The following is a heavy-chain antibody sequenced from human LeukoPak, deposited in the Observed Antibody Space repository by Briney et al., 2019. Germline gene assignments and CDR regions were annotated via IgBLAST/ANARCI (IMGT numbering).Heavy chain of an antibody. CDR2: IHPGDSVT. J-gene: IGHJ4*02. CDR1: GYSFSYYW. Sequence: GESLKISCKASGYSFSYYWIGWVRQKPGKGLEWMGIIHPGDSVTRYSPSFQGQVTISADKSISTAYLQWSSLKASDTAIYYCARHTRDFVDYWGQGTLVTVSS. CDR3: ARHTRDFVDY. V-gene: IGHV5-51*01. D-gene: IGHD3-3*01.